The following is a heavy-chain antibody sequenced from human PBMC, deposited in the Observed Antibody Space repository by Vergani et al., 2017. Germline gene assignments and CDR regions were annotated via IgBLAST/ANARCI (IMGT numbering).Heavy chain of an antibody. J-gene: IGHJ4*02. Sequence: VQLLESGGDLVQPGGSLRLSCAASGFTFNSSGMHWVRQAPGKGLEWVASIRSDESRRYYGDSMEGPFTISRDNSKTTLYLQMKSLRPEDTAVYYCAKEGGGYCSGGTCYPEYWGQGTLVIVSS. D-gene: IGHD2-15*01. CDR2: IRSDESRR. CDR1: GFTFNSSG. CDR3: AKEGGGYCSGGTCYPEY. V-gene: IGHV3-30*02.